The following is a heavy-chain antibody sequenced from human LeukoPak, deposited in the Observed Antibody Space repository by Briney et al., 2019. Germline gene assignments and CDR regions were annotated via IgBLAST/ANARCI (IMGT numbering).Heavy chain of an antibody. Sequence: EASVKVSCKTSGYTFNSYGISWVRQAPGQGLEWMGWISTYTGNTNYAQKLQGRVTMTTDTSTSTAYMEMRSLTSDDTAVYYCAVVLPPVPNWGQGTLVTVSS. CDR2: ISTYTGNT. CDR1: GYTFNSYG. D-gene: IGHD2-2*01. J-gene: IGHJ4*02. CDR3: AVVLPPVPN. V-gene: IGHV1-18*01.